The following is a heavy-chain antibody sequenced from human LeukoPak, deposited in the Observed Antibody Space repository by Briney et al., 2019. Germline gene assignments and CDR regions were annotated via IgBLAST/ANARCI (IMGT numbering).Heavy chain of an antibody. J-gene: IGHJ4*01. CDR1: GFIFSHHG. D-gene: IGHD4-11*01. CDR3: ARDAQRGFDYSNSLKN. CDR2: IWSDATNR. Sequence: GGSLRLSCAASGFIFSHHGMHWVRQAPGKGLEWVAVIWSDATNRFYADSVKGRCTISRDNSQNTVFLQMTSRRVKDTAIYYCARDAQRGFDYSNSLKNWGHGTLVTVSS. V-gene: IGHV3-33*01.